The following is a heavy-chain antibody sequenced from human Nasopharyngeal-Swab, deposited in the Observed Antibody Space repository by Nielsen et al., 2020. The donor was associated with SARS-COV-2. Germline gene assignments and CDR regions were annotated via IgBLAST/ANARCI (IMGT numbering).Heavy chain of an antibody. J-gene: IGHJ6*02. CDR1: GFTFSSYG. CDR2: ISYDGSNK. CDR3: ARDTSVDIVLLYYGMDV. Sequence: GESLKISCAASGFTFSSYGMHWVRQAPGKGLECVAVISYDGSNKYHADSVRGRFTISRDDSENTLYLQMNSLRPEDTAVYYCARDTSVDIVLLYYGMDVWGQGTTVTVSS. D-gene: IGHD5-12*01. V-gene: IGHV3-30*03.